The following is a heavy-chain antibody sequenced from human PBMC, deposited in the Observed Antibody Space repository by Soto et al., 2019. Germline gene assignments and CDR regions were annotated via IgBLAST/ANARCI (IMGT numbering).Heavy chain of an antibody. Sequence: EVQLLESGGGLVQPGGSLRLSCAASGFTFSTYAMNWVRQAPGNGLEWVSAISGSGGSIHYADSVKGQFTISRDNSKNTLYLQMNSLRDEDTAVYHCVKGYWKGDVWGQGTTVTLSS. CDR1: GFTFSTYA. J-gene: IGHJ6*02. D-gene: IGHD1-1*01. V-gene: IGHV3-23*01. CDR2: ISGSGGSI. CDR3: VKGYWKGDV.